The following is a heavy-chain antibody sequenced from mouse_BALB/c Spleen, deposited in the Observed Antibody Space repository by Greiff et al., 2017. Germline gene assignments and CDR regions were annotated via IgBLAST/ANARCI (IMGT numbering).Heavy chain of an antibody. CDR1: GFNIKDTY. Sequence: EVQLQQSGAELVKPGASVKLSCTASGFNIKDTYMHWVKQRPEQGLEWIGRIDPANGNTKYDPKFQGKATITADTSSNTAYLQLSSLTSEDTAVYYCARKGLGWLLRYAMDYWGQGTSVTVSS. V-gene: IGHV14-3*02. CDR3: ARKGLGWLLRYAMDY. J-gene: IGHJ4*01. CDR2: IDPANGNT. D-gene: IGHD2-3*01.